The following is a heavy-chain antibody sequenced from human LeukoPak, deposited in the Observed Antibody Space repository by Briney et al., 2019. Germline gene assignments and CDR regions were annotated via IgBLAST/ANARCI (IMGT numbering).Heavy chain of an antibody. V-gene: IGHV4-34*01. CDR3: ARRCGYSYGYDY. Sequence: KPSETLSLTCAVYGGSFSGYYWSWIRQPPGKGLEWIGEINHSGSTNYNPSLKSRVTISVDTSKNQFSLKLSSVTAADTAVYYCARRCGYSYGYDYWGQGTLVTVSS. CDR2: INHSGST. J-gene: IGHJ4*02. D-gene: IGHD5-18*01. CDR1: GGSFSGYY.